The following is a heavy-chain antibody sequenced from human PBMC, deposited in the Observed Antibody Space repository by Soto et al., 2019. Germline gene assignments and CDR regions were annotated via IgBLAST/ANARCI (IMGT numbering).Heavy chain of an antibody. J-gene: IGHJ4*02. CDR3: AKETSAYEIDY. CDR2: ISYDGNTK. V-gene: IGHV3-30-3*01. D-gene: IGHD5-12*01. CDR1: GFIFSGYA. Sequence: QVQLVESGGGVVQPGRSLRLSCAASGFIFSGYAMHWGRQAPGKGLEWVAVISYDGNTKYYADSVKGRFTVSRDNSKNTLYVQMNNLSAEDTAMYYCAKETSAYEIDYWGQGTLVNVSS.